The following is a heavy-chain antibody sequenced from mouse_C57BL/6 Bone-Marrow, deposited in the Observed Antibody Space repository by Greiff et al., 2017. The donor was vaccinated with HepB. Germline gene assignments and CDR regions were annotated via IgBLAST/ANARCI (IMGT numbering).Heavy chain of an antibody. CDR2: ISNLAYSI. V-gene: IGHV5-15*01. CDR1: GFTFSDYG. CDR3: ARPLYSNYLFAY. Sequence: EVNVVESGGGLVQPGGSLKLSCAASGFTFSDYGMAWVRQAPRKGPEWVAFISNLAYSIYYADTVTGRFTISRENAKNTLYLEMSSLRSEDTAMYYCARPLYSNYLFAYWGQGTLVTVSA. J-gene: IGHJ3*01. D-gene: IGHD2-5*01.